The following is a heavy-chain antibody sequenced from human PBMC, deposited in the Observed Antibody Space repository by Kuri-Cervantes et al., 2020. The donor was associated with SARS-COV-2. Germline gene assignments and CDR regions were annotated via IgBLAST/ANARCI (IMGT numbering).Heavy chain of an antibody. D-gene: IGHD2-2*01. CDR1: GVSVSGGSYY. CDR3: ARGYGSTFMDV. Sequence: SETLSLTCDVSGVSVSGGSYYWSWIRQPPGKGLEWIGYIYYSGSTNYNPSLKSRVTISVDTSKNQFSLKLSSVTAADTAVYYCARGYGSTFMDVWGKGTTVTVSS. J-gene: IGHJ6*03. V-gene: IGHV4-61*01. CDR2: IYYSGST.